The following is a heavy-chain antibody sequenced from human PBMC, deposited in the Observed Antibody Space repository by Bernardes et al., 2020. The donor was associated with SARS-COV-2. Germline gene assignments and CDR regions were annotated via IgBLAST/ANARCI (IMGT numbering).Heavy chain of an antibody. V-gene: IGHV3-7*01. CDR3: VRDGHMGWNDFDY. CDR1: GFAFNSHW. D-gene: IGHD1-1*01. Sequence: GGSLRLSCAASGFAFNSHWMTWVRQAPGKGLEWLANIKPDGTEKNYVDSMKGRFTISRDNARNSLYLQINSLRADDTALYFCVRDGHMGWNDFDYWGQGSLVTVSS. J-gene: IGHJ4*02. CDR2: IKPDGTEK.